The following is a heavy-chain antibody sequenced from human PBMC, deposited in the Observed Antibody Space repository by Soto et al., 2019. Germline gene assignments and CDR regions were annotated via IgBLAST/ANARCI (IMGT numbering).Heavy chain of an antibody. CDR3: ACDYGLGSYRFDS. CDR1: GGSVSSGDYS. J-gene: IGHJ4*02. V-gene: IGHV4-30-2*01. CDR2: IYHSGST. Sequence: QVQLQESGSGLVKPSQTLSLTCAVSGGSVSSGDYSWSWIRQPPGKGLEWIGYIYHSGSTVYNPSPMGRVTISIDRSKNQFSLKLTSVTAADTAVYYCACDYGLGSYRFDSWGQGILVTVSS. D-gene: IGHD3-10*01.